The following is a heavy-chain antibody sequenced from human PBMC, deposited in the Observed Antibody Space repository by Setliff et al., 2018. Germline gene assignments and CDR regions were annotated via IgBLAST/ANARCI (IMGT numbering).Heavy chain of an antibody. CDR2: ISSTITST. V-gene: IGHV3-21*01. CDR3: ASRRNWGRSWYYYYGMDV. D-gene: IGHD7-27*01. CDR1: GFTFSSSA. Sequence: PGGSLRLSCAASGFTFSSSAMAWVRKAPGKGLEWVSAISSTITSTYYADSVKGRFTISRDNAKNSLYLQMNSLRAEDTAVYYCASRRNWGRSWYYYYGMDVWGQGTTVTVSS. J-gene: IGHJ6*02.